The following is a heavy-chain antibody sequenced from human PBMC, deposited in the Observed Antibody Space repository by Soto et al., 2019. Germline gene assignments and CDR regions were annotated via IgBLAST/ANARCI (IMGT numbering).Heavy chain of an antibody. CDR1: RFTFSSYG. V-gene: IGHV3-33*01. CDR2: IWHDASNK. D-gene: IGHD5-18*01. Sequence: QVKLEESGGGVVQPGGSLRLSCEASRFTFSSYGMSWVRQAPGKGLEWVAVIWHDASNKFYTDSVRGRFTISRDNSKNMLFLQMSGLGADDTAVFFCTREMMIQQWHAFDLWGQGTTVTVSS. CDR3: TREMMIQQWHAFDL. J-gene: IGHJ3*01.